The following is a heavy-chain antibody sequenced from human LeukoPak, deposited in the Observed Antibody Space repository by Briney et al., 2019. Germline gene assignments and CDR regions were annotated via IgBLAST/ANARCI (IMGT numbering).Heavy chain of an antibody. D-gene: IGHD5-24*01. J-gene: IGHJ4*02. CDR1: GGTFRSYG. Sequence: ASVKVSCKASGGTFRSYGISWVRQVPGQGLEWMGGVIPKFGTTNYALKFQGRFTITADESTGTAYMALDRLTFEDTALYFCARGVRIEMWVDDFDAWGQGTLVTVSS. V-gene: IGHV1-69*13. CDR2: VIPKFGTT. CDR3: ARGVRIEMWVDDFDA.